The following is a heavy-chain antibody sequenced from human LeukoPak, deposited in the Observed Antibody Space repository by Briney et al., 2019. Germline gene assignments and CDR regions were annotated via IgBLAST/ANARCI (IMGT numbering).Heavy chain of an antibody. CDR2: IYYNGNT. V-gene: IGHV4-59*01. CDR3: ARVGNPGDYMFFDY. J-gene: IGHJ4*02. D-gene: IGHD4-17*01. CDR1: GGSIGRFH. Sequence: PSETLSLTCTVSGGSIGRFHWSWIRQIPGKGLDHIGYIYYNGNTNYNPSLKSRVTMSVDASKNQFSLNVTSVTAADTAVYYCARVGNPGDYMFFDYWGQGTLVTVSS.